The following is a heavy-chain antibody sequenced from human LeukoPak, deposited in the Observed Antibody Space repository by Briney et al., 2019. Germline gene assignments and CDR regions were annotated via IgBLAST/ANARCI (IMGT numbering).Heavy chain of an antibody. J-gene: IGHJ4*02. Sequence: SQTLSLTCAISGDSVSSNSAAWNWIRQSPSRGLEWLGRTYYRSKWYNDYAVSVKSRITINPDTTKNQFSLQLNSVTPEDTAVYYCARDRGATLPVPSPYFDYWGQGTLVTVSS. V-gene: IGHV6-1*01. CDR3: ARDRGATLPVPSPYFDY. CDR2: TYYRSKWYN. D-gene: IGHD1-26*01. CDR1: GDSVSSNSAA.